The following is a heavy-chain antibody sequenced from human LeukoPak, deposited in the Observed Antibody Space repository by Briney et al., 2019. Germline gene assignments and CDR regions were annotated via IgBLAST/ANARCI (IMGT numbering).Heavy chain of an antibody. CDR3: AKDKKYSSSWYSSGFDY. V-gene: IGHV3-23*01. Sequence: PGGSLRFSCAASGFTFSSYAMSWVRQAPGKGLEWVSAISGSGGSTYYADSVKGRFTISRDNSKNTLYLQMNSLRAEDTAVYYCAKDKKYSSSWYSSGFDYWGQGTLVTVSS. CDR2: ISGSGGST. D-gene: IGHD6-13*01. J-gene: IGHJ4*02. CDR1: GFTFSSYA.